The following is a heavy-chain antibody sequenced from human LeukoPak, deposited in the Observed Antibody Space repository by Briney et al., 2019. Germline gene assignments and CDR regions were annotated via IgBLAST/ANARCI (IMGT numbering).Heavy chain of an antibody. CDR2: MNPNSGNT. Sequence: ASVKVSCKASGYTFTSYDISWVRQATGQGLERMGWMNPNSGNTGYAQTFQGRVTMTRNASISTAYMELSSLRSEDTAVYYCARGLRDSSGREYFQHWGQGTLVTVSS. CDR1: GYTFTSYD. V-gene: IGHV1-8*01. CDR3: ARGLRDSSGREYFQH. J-gene: IGHJ1*01. D-gene: IGHD6-19*01.